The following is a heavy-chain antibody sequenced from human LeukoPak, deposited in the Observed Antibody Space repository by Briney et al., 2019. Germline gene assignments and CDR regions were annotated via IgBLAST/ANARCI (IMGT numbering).Heavy chain of an antibody. CDR2: ISGSGGST. Sequence: PGGSLRLSCAASGITFSSYAMSWVRQAPGKGLEWVSAISGSGGSTYYADSVKGRFTISRDNSKNALYLQMNSLRAEDTAVYYCAKVPNYGDYDDYWGQGTLVTVSS. CDR1: GITFSSYA. J-gene: IGHJ4*02. D-gene: IGHD4-17*01. V-gene: IGHV3-23*01. CDR3: AKVPNYGDYDDY.